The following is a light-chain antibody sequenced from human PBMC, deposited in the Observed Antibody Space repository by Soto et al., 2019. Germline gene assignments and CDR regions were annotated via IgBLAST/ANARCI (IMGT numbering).Light chain of an antibody. CDR2: DAS. J-gene: IGKJ5*01. V-gene: IGKV3D-11*02. CDR3: QQRLNWQVT. Sequence: EVVLTHSPATLPLSPGARATLSCRASQSVSIYLAWYQQKPGQAPRLLIYDASNRATGIPARFSGSGSGTDFTLTISSLEPEDFAVYYCQQRLNWQVTFGQGTRLEIK. CDR1: QSVSIY.